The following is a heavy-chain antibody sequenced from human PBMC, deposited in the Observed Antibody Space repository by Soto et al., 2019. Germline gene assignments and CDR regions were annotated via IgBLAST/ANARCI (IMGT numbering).Heavy chain of an antibody. CDR2: ISAYNGNT. CDR1: GYTFTSYG. D-gene: IGHD2-15*01. Sequence: QVQLVQSGAEVKKPGASVKVSCKASGYTFTSYGISWVRQAPGQGLEWMGWISAYNGNTNYAQKLQGRVTMTTDTSTITAYMKLRSLRSDDTAVYYCARGYCSGGSCYPRAPDAFDIWGQGTMVTVSS. J-gene: IGHJ3*02. V-gene: IGHV1-18*01. CDR3: ARGYCSGGSCYPRAPDAFDI.